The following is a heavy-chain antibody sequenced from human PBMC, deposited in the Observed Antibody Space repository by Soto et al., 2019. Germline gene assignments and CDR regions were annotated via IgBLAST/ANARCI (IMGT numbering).Heavy chain of an antibody. CDR2: ISPYSGNT. CDR1: GYIFVNYG. V-gene: IGHV1-18*01. D-gene: IGHD3-16*01. CDR3: AMVDNYVTPTPQDV. J-gene: IGHJ6*02. Sequence: QVQLVQSGDEVRKPGSSVKVSCKASGYIFVNYGIAWVRQAPGQGLEWMGWISPYSGNTHYASKVQCRSTMTTDTATRTAYMDLGSLTSAATAVYYCAMVDNYVTPTPQDVWGQGTTVTVSS.